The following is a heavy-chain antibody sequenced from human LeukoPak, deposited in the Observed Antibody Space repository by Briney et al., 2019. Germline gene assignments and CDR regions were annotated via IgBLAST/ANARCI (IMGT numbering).Heavy chain of an antibody. V-gene: IGHV3-30*18. CDR3: ANIGDSSGWAIDY. CDR1: GSTFSSYG. J-gene: IGHJ4*02. D-gene: IGHD6-19*01. Sequence: GRSLRLSCAASGSTFSSYGMHWVRQAPGKGLEWVAVISYDGSNKYYADSVKGRFTISRDNSKNTLYLQMNSLRAEDTAVYYCANIGDSSGWAIDYGGQGTLVTVSS. CDR2: ISYDGSNK.